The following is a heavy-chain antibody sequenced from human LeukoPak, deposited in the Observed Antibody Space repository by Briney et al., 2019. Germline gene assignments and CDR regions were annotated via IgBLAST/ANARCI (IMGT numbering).Heavy chain of an antibody. D-gene: IGHD3-10*01. V-gene: IGHV3-23*01. J-gene: IGHJ4*02. Sequence: GGSLRLSCAASGFTFNDYGMSWVRQAPGKGLEWVSAISGSGGSTYYADSVKGRFTISRDNSKNTLYMQMNSLRAEDTAVYYCAKNMVRGVIMSSSFDYWGQGTLVTVSS. CDR2: ISGSGGST. CDR3: AKNMVRGVIMSSSFDY. CDR1: GFTFNDYG.